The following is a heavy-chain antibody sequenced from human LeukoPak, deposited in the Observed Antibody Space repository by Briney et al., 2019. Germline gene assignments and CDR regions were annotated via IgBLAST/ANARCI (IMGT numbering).Heavy chain of an antibody. D-gene: IGHD3-9*01. CDR2: ITGGGDTT. J-gene: IGHJ4*02. CDR1: GFTFSRYA. V-gene: IGHV3-23*01. CDR3: AKAANYDILTGYYLYY. Sequence: GGSLRLSCAASGFTFSRYAMTWVRQAPGKGLEWLFAITGGGDTTFYADCVKGRFTISRDNSKNTLYLQMNNQRAEDTAIYYWAKAANYDILTGYYLYYWGQGTLGTVSS.